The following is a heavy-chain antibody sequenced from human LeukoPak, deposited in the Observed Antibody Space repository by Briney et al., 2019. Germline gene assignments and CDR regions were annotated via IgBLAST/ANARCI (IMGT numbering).Heavy chain of an antibody. CDR3: ARDLEGSPSTFDY. Sequence: GGSLRLSCTASGFTFSSYWMSWVRQAPGKGLECVANINQDGNLKYYVDSVEGRFIISRDNAENSLYLQMNSLRVEDTAVYYCARDLEGSPSTFDYWGQGALVTVSS. CDR1: GFTFSSYW. D-gene: IGHD6-6*01. V-gene: IGHV3-7*01. J-gene: IGHJ4*02. CDR2: INQDGNLK.